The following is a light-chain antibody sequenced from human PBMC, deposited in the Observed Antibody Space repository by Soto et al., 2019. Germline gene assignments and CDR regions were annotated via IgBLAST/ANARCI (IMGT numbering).Light chain of an antibody. V-gene: IGKV3-20*01. J-gene: IGKJ5*01. CDR3: QQYDNSPIT. Sequence: EIVMTQSPATLSLSPGERATLSCRASRRINLNLAWYQQKPGQAPRLLIYGASSRATGIPDRFSGTGSETDFTLTISRLEPEDFAVYYCQQYDNSPITFGQGTRLEIK. CDR1: RRINLN. CDR2: GAS.